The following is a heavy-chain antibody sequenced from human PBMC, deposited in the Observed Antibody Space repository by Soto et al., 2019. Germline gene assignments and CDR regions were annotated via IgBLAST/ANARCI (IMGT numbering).Heavy chain of an antibody. Sequence: QVQLVQSGAEVKKPGASVKVSCKASGYTFISYGISWVRQATGQGLEWMGWISAYNGNTNSAQKFQGRVTMTTDTTTSTAYMELRSLRSDDTAVYYCARDGGRGRTVRGVPQYWGQGTLVTVSS. CDR3: ARDGGRGRTVRGVPQY. J-gene: IGHJ4*02. CDR2: ISAYNGNT. D-gene: IGHD3-10*01. CDR1: GYTFISYG. V-gene: IGHV1-18*04.